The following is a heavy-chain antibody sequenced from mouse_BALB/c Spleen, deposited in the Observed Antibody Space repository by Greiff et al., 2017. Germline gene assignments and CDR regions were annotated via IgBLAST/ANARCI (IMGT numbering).Heavy chain of an antibody. CDR2: IWGDGST. Sequence: VKVEESGPGLVAPSQSLSITCTVSGFSLTGYGVNWVRQPPGKGLEWLGMIWGDGSTDYNSALKSRLSISKDNSKSQVFLKMNSLQTDDTARYYCAREDGRSPFDSWGQGTPLTVSS. V-gene: IGHV2-6-7*01. CDR1: GFSLTGYG. D-gene: IGHD1-1*01. CDR3: AREDGRSPFDS. J-gene: IGHJ2*01.